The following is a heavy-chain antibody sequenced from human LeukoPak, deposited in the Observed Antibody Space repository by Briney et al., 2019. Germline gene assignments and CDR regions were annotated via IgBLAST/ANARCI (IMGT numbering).Heavy chain of an antibody. CDR1: EFTFGSNA. V-gene: IGHV3-23*01. J-gene: IGHJ4*02. Sequence: GGSLRLSCVASEFTFGSNAMTWVRQAPGKGLEWVSAISGSDGSVFYAESVRGRFTISRDSSKNTLYLQINSLRAEDTAVYFCARGTDWSPLDFDYWGQGALVTVSP. CDR2: ISGSDGSV. CDR3: ARGTDWSPLDFDY. D-gene: IGHD3-9*01.